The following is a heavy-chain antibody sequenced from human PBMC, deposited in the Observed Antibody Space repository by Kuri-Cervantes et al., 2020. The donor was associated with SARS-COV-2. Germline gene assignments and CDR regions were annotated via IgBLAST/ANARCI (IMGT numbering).Heavy chain of an antibody. V-gene: IGHV3-48*01. CDR1: GFTFSSYG. Sequence: GESLKISCAASGFTFSSYGMHWVRQAPGKGLEWVSYIRGGGSTIFYADSVKGRFTISGDNAKSSIYLQMNSLRAEDTAVYYCARDLAYAFDYWGQGTLVTVSS. D-gene: IGHD3-16*01. CDR3: ARDLAYAFDY. J-gene: IGHJ4*02. CDR2: IRGGGSTI.